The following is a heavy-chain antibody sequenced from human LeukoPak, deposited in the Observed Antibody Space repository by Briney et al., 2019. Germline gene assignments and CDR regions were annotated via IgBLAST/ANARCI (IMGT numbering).Heavy chain of an antibody. Sequence: KPSETLSLTCTVSAGSISSYYWTWIRQPPGKGLEWIGYIYYSGSTNYNPSLKSRVAISLDTSKNQFSLKASSVTAADTAIYYCARGRPDFWTNFYTYFLDSWGQGTLVTVSS. D-gene: IGHD3/OR15-3a*01. J-gene: IGHJ4*02. V-gene: IGHV4-59*01. CDR3: ARGRPDFWTNFYTYFLDS. CDR1: AGSISSYY. CDR2: IYYSGST.